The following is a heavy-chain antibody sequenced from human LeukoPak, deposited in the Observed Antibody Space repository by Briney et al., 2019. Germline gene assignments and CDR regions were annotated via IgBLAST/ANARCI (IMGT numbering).Heavy chain of an antibody. Sequence: KPSETLSLTCAVYGGSFSGYYWSWIRQPPGKGLEWIGEINHSGSTNYNPSLKSRVTISVDTSKNQFSLKLSSVTAADTAVYYCARVLNYYYYMDVWGKGTTVTVSS. J-gene: IGHJ6*03. V-gene: IGHV4-34*01. CDR2: INHSGST. CDR3: ARVLNYYYYMDV. CDR1: GGSFSGYY.